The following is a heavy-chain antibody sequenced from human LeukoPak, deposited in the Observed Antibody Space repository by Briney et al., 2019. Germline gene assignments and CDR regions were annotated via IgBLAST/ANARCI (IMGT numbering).Heavy chain of an antibody. J-gene: IGHJ6*02. CDR3: ARLRGFGVITAYYYAMDV. Sequence: PSETLSLTCTVSGGSISSYYWSWIRQPPGKGLEWIGYIYSSGSTNYNPSLESRGTISLDTSKRHFSLKLSSVTAADTAVYYCARLRGFGVITAYYYAMDVWGRGTTVTVSS. CDR2: IYSSGST. D-gene: IGHD3-3*01. V-gene: IGHV4-59*08. CDR1: GGSISSYY.